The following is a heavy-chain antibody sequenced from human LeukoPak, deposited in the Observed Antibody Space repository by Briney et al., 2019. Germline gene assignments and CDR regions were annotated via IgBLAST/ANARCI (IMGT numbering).Heavy chain of an antibody. CDR1: GGSMSSGGYS. V-gene: IGHV4-30-2*01. CDR2: IYHSGTT. J-gene: IGHJ5*02. CDR3: AKMSSSSNWFDP. Sequence: SETLSFTCAVSGGSMSSGGYSWSWIRQPPGKGLEFIGYIYHSGTTYYHPSLKSRLTISVDRSENQLSLKLTSVTAADTAVYYCAKMSSSSNWFDPWGQGTLVTVSS. D-gene: IGHD6-6*01.